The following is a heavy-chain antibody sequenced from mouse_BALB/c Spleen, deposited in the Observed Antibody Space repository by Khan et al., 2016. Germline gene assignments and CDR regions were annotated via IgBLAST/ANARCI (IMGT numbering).Heavy chain of an antibody. J-gene: IGHJ1*01. V-gene: IGHV3-6*02. D-gene: IGHD2-14*01. CDR3: ARGFPAYDRYDWYFDV. CDR2: ISYDGSN. Sequence: EVKLLESGPGLVKPSQSLSLTCSVTGYSITSGYYWNWIRQFPGNKLEWMGYISYDGSNNYNPSLKNRISITRDTSKNQFFLKLNSVTTEDTATYNCARGFPAYDRYDWYFDVWGAGTTVTVSS. CDR1: GYSITSGYY.